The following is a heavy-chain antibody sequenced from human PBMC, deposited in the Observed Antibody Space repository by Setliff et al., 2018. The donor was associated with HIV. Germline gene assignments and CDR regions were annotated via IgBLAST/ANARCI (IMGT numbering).Heavy chain of an antibody. CDR3: AKPRIFDSFDV. CDR2: IHPNNGGT. V-gene: IGHV1-2*06. D-gene: IGHD2-15*01. J-gene: IGHJ3*01. CDR1: TFLVTGYN. Sequence: ASEKFSRKALTFLVTGYNIHWVRLAPGHGPEWLGRIHPNNGGTDYAQEFQGRVTMSLDTSINTVYLELQGLTSDDTAVYYFAKPRIFDSFDVWGPGTVVTVS.